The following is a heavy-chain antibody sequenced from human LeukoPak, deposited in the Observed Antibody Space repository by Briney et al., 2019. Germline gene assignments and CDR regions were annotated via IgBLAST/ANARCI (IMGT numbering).Heavy chain of an antibody. D-gene: IGHD3-10*01. V-gene: IGHV4-39*01. J-gene: IGHJ4*02. CDR2: IYYSGST. CDR1: GGSISSSSYY. CDR3: AKSRRVRGVIFSSIRYYFDY. Sequence: SETLPLTRTVSGGSISSSSYYWGWIRQPPGKGLEWIGSIYYSGSTYYNPSLKSRVTISVDTSKNQFSLKLSSVTAADTAVYYCAKSRRVRGVIFSSIRYYFDYWGQGTLVTVSS.